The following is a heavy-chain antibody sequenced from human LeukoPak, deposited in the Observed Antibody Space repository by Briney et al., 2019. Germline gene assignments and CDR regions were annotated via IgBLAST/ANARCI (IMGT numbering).Heavy chain of an antibody. CDR2: ISSSGSTI. J-gene: IGHJ4*02. CDR3: ASFSYSNFDY. Sequence: GGSLRLSCAASGFTFSSYEMTWVRQAPGKGLEWVSYISSSGSTIYYADSVKGRFTISRDNAKNSLYLQMNSLRAEDTAVYYCASFSYSNFDYWGQGTLVTVSS. CDR1: GFTFSSYE. V-gene: IGHV3-48*03. D-gene: IGHD4-11*01.